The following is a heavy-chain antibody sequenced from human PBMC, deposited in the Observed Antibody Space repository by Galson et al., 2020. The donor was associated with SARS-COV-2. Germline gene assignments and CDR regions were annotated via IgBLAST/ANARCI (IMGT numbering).Heavy chain of an antibody. CDR1: GGSFSGYY. V-gene: IGHV4-34*01. CDR2: INSGGST. J-gene: IGHJ6*04. D-gene: IGHD3-10*01. CDR3: ARGRRGVELSPVLGLGPFYSFFFVEG. Sequence: SETLSLTCAVYGGSFSGYYWTWIRQPPGKGLEWIGEINSGGSTNYSPTLGSRVTISVDTSKNQFSLNLRSVTAADTSLYFCARGRRGVELSPVLGLGPFYSFFFVEGWGRGTPVPVSS.